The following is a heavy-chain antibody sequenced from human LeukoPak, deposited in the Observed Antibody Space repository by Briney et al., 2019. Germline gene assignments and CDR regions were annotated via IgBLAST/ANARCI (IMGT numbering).Heavy chain of an antibody. J-gene: IGHJ4*02. CDR3: ARGVTVVNFDF. V-gene: IGHV4-61*02. Sequence: KSSETLSLTCTVSGGSITSSSYYWSWIRQPAGKGLEWIWRIYTSGSINYNPSLNSRVTISVDTSKNQFSLKLSSVTAADTAVYYCARGVTVVNFDFWGQGTLVTVSS. CDR1: GGSITSSSYY. CDR2: IYTSGSI. D-gene: IGHD4-23*01.